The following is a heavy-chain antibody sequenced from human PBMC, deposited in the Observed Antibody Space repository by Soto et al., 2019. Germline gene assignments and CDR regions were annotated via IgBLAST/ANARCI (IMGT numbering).Heavy chain of an antibody. D-gene: IGHD6-6*01. J-gene: IGHJ4*02. CDR3: ARGGSSSNFDY. CDR2: ISSSSSYI. Sequence: EVQLVESGGGLVKPGGSLRLSCAASGFTFSSYSMNWVRQAPGKGLEWVSSISSSSSYIYYADSVKGRFTISRDNAKNSLYRQMNSLRAEDTAVYYCARGGSSSNFDYWGQGTLVTVSS. V-gene: IGHV3-21*01. CDR1: GFTFSSYS.